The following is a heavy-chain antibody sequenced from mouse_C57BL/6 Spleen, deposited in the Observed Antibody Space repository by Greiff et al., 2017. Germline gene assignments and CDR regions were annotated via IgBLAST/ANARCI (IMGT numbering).Heavy chain of an antibody. J-gene: IGHJ4*01. Sequence: VQLKQSGPELVKPGASVKISCKASGYSFTDYNMNWVKQSNGKSLEWIGVINPNYGTTSYNQKFKGKDTLTVDQSSSTAYMPLNSLTSEDSAVYYCARRNLSYYDYDNYAMDYWGQGTSVTVSS. CDR2: INPNYGTT. V-gene: IGHV1-39*01. D-gene: IGHD2-4*01. CDR1: GYSFTDYN. CDR3: ARRNLSYYDYDNYAMDY.